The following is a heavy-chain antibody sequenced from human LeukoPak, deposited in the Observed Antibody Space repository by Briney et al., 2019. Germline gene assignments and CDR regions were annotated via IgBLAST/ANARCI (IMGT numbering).Heavy chain of an antibody. D-gene: IGHD1-20*01. CDR2: INPNSGGT. V-gene: IGHV1-2*02. CDR1: GYTFTGYY. Sequence: ASVKVSCKASGYTFTGYYMHWVRQAPGQGLEWMGWINPNSGGTNYAQKFQGRVTMTRDTSISTAYMELSRLRSDDTAVYYCARDIITGTTDFDHWGQGTLVTVSS. J-gene: IGHJ4*02. CDR3: ARDIITGTTDFDH.